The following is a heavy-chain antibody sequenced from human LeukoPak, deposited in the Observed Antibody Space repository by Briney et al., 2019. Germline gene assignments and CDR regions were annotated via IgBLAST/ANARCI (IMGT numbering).Heavy chain of an antibody. CDR3: AREGGYSSGPDY. V-gene: IGHV3-74*01. D-gene: IGHD6-19*01. J-gene: IGHJ4*02. CDR2: INSDGRRT. Sequence: PGGSLRLSCAASGFTFNNHWMHWVRQAPGKGLVWVSRINSDGRRTTYADSVKGRFTISRDNARNTLYLQMNSLRAEDTAVYYCAREGGYSSGPDYWGQGTLVTVSS. CDR1: GFTFNNHW.